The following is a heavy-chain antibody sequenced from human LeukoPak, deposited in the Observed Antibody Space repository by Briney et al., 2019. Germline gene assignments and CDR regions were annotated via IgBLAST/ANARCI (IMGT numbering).Heavy chain of an antibody. CDR1: GVTLSNYA. Sequence: GGSLRLSCVASGVTLSNYAMSWARQAPGKGLEWVANIKPDESEKYYVGSVKGRFTISRDNAKNSLYLQMNSLRAEDTAVYYCAKWGPYDILTGRINWGQGTLVTVSS. J-gene: IGHJ4*02. V-gene: IGHV3-7*03. CDR3: AKWGPYDILTGRIN. CDR2: IKPDESEK. D-gene: IGHD3-9*01.